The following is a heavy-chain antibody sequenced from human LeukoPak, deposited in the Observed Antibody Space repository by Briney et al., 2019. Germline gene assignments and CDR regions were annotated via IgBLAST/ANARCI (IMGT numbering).Heavy chain of an antibody. V-gene: IGHV3-33*01. CDR1: GFTFSSYG. Sequence: GGSLRLSCAASGFTFSSYGMHWVRQAPGKGPEWVAIIWYDGSNKYYAESVGGRFTISRDNSKNTLYLQMNSLRAEDTAVYSCARGLGYSYGYGIDYWGQGTLVIASS. D-gene: IGHD5-18*01. J-gene: IGHJ4*02. CDR2: IWYDGSNK. CDR3: ARGLGYSYGYGIDY.